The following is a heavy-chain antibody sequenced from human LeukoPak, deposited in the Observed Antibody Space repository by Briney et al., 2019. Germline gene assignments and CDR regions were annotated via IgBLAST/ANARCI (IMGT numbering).Heavy chain of an antibody. CDR1: GFTFTNYP. V-gene: IGHV3-64*04. J-gene: IGHJ4*02. CDR3: AKVPYDY. Sequence: PGGSLRLSCSASGFTFTNYPMHWVRQAPGKGLEFVSSISSNGISTYYADSVKGRFTISRDNSKNTLYLQMNSLRAEDTAVYYCAKVPYDYWGQGTLVTVSS. CDR2: ISSNGIST.